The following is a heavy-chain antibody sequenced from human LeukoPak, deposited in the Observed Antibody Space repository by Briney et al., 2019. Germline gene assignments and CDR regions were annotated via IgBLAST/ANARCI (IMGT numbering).Heavy chain of an antibody. CDR3: ARNKKAGGWRGGARTYYYYMDV. D-gene: IGHD4-23*01. V-gene: IGHV4-34*01. J-gene: IGHJ6*03. CDR2: IDHTGRT. CDR1: GGSLSDYS. Sequence: PSETLSLTCAVYGGSLSDYSWSWMRQSPGKGLECIADIDHTGRTNYSPSLKSRVTASVDTSKNQVSLRLTSVTAADTALYYCARNKKAGGWRGGARTYYYYMDVWGKGTTVIVS.